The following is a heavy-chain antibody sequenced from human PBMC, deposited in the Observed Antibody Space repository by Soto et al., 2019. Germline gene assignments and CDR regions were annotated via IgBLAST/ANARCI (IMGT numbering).Heavy chain of an antibody. CDR3: ARQRKQNRYYGMDV. CDR2: IYYSGST. V-gene: IGHV4-39*01. CDR1: GGSISSSNW. J-gene: IGHJ6*02. Sequence: SETLSLTCAVSGGSISSSNWCSWVRQPPGKGLEWIGSIYYSGSTYYNPSLKSRVTISVDTSKNQFSLKLSSVTAADTAVYYCARQRKQNRYYGMDVWGQGTTVTVS.